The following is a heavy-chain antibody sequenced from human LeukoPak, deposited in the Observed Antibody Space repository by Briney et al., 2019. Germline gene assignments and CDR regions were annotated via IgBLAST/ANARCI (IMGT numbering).Heavy chain of an antibody. V-gene: IGHV3-7*01. Sequence: GGSLRLSCAASGSTFSSYWMSWVRQAPGKGLEWVANIKQDGSEKYYVDSVKGRFTISRDNAKNSLYLQVNSLRAEDTAVYYCARDAHYGGNSRWVWSVWGQGTLVTVSS. CDR1: GSTFSSYW. J-gene: IGHJ4*02. D-gene: IGHD4-23*01. CDR3: ARDAHYGGNSRWVWSV. CDR2: IKQDGSEK.